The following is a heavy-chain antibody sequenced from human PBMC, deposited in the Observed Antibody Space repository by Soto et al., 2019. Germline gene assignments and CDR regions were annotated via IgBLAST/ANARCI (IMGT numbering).Heavy chain of an antibody. V-gene: IGHV4-31*03. CDR2: IYYSGST. CDR1: GGSISSGGYY. CDR3: ATRQAREYAFDV. Sequence: SETPSLTCTVSGGSISSGGYYWSWILHHPGKGLEWIGYIYYSGSTSYNPSLKSRVTISVDTSKNQFSLKLSSVTAADTAVYYCATRQAREYAFDVWGQGPMVTVSS. D-gene: IGHD1-26*01. J-gene: IGHJ3*01.